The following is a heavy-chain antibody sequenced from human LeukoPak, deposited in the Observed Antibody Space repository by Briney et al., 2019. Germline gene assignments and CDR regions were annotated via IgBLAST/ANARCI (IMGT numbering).Heavy chain of an antibody. J-gene: IGHJ3*02. D-gene: IGHD2-8*01. CDR2: ISAYNGNT. CDR1: GYTFTSYG. CDR3: ASPNLMLREENDAFDI. Sequence: EASVTVSCKASGYTFTSYGISWVRQAPGQGLEWMGWISAYNGNTNYAQKLQGRVTMTTDTSTSTAYMELRSLRSDDTAVYYCASPNLMLREENDAFDIWGQGTMVTVSS. V-gene: IGHV1-18*01.